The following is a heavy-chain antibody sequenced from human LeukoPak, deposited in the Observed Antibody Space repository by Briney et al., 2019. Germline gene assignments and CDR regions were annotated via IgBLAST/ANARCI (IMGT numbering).Heavy chain of an antibody. Sequence: SETLSLTCTVTGGSVNRGSYYWSWIRQPPGKGLEWIGYIYYSGSTKYNPSLKSRVTMSVEASKNQFSLKLSSVTAADTAVYYCARDSGNINDYWGQGTLVTVSS. V-gene: IGHV4-61*01. D-gene: IGHD3-10*01. CDR2: IYYSGST. CDR3: ARDSGNINDY. J-gene: IGHJ4*02. CDR1: GGSVNRGSYY.